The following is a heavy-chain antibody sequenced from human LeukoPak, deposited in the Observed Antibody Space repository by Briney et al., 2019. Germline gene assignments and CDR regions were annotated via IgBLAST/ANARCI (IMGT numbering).Heavy chain of an antibody. Sequence: GGSLRLSCAASGFTFDDYAMHWVRQAPGKGLEWVSGISWNSGSIGYADSVKGRFTISRDNAKDSLYLQMNSLRAEDTALYYCAKETDYGGNSVGFGNFDYWGQGTLVTVSS. CDR1: GFTFDDYA. J-gene: IGHJ4*02. CDR2: ISWNSGSI. CDR3: AKETDYGGNSVGFGNFDY. V-gene: IGHV3-9*01. D-gene: IGHD4-23*01.